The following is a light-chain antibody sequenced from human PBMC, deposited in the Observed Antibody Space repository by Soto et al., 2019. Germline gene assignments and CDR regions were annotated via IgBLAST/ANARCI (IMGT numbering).Light chain of an antibody. CDR2: AAS. J-gene: IGKJ1*01. CDR3: QHYARSPTWT. V-gene: IGKV3-20*01. Sequence: EIVFRQSPGTLSGSPGERATLSFRASQSIISSYLAWYQQKPGQAPRLLIYAASSRATGIPDRFSGSGSGTDFTLTISRLEPDDFAVYYCQHYARSPTWTFGQGTKVDI. CDR1: QSIISSY.